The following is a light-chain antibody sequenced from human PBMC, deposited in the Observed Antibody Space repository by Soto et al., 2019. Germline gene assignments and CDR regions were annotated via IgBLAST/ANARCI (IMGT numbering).Light chain of an antibody. J-gene: IGKJ5*01. V-gene: IGKV3-20*01. CDR2: GAS. Sequence: VLTQSPGTLSLSPGERATLFCRASQSVSSNYLAWYQQKPGQAPRLLIYGASIRATGIPDRFSGSGSGTEFTLNISRLEPEDFSVYYCQQYGGSPRTAFGQGTRLDI. CDR3: QQYGGSPRTA. CDR1: QSVSSNY.